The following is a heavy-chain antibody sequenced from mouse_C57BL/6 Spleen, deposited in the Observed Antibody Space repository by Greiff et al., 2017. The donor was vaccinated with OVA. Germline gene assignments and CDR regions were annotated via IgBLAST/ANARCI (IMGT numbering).Heavy chain of an antibody. D-gene: IGHD1-1*01. J-gene: IGHJ1*03. Sequence: VQLQQSGPELVKPGASVKISCKASGYTFTDYYMNWVKQSHGKSLEWIGDINPNNGGTSYNQKFKGKATLTVDKSSSTAYMELRSLTSEDSAVYYCARPVVATRYFDVWGTGTTVTVSS. CDR3: ARPVVATRYFDV. V-gene: IGHV1-26*01. CDR1: GYTFTDYY. CDR2: INPNNGGT.